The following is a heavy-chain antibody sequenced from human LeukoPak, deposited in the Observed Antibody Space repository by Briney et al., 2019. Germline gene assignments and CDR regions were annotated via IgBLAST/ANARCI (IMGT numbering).Heavy chain of an antibody. CDR3: ARDYGSGSYYLDY. Sequence: GESLKISCKGSGYSFTSYWIGWVRQMPGKGLEWMGIIYPGDSDTRYSPSFQGQVTISADKSISTAYLQWSSLRAEDTAVYYCARDYGSGSYYLDYWGQGTLVTVSS. V-gene: IGHV5-51*01. D-gene: IGHD3-10*01. CDR1: GYSFTSYW. J-gene: IGHJ4*02. CDR2: IYPGDSDT.